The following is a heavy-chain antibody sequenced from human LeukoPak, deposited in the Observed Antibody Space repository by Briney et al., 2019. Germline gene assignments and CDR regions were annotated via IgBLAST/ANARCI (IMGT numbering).Heavy chain of an antibody. CDR1: GFTFSSYA. CDR3: AKDLYCSSTSCHPRYFDL. V-gene: IGHV3-23*01. J-gene: IGHJ2*01. Sequence: GGSLRLSCAASGFTFSSYAMSWVRQAPGKGLEWVSDISGSGGTTYYADSVKGRFTVSRDNSKNTLYLQMNSLRAEDTAVYYCAKDLYCSSTSCHPRYFDLWGRGTLVTVSS. CDR2: ISGSGGTT. D-gene: IGHD2-2*01.